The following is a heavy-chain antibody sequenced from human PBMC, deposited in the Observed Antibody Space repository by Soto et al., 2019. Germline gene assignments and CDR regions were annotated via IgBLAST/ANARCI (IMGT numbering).Heavy chain of an antibody. CDR2: ISGSGGST. CDR1: GFTFSSYA. V-gene: IGHV3-23*01. CDR3: AKDTLYCSGGSCPKILD. J-gene: IGHJ4*02. D-gene: IGHD2-15*01. Sequence: GGSLRLSCAASGFTFSSYAMSWVRQAPGKGLEWVSAISGSGGSTYYADSVKGRFTISRDNSKNTLYLQMNSLRAEDTAVYYCAKDTLYCSGGSCPKILDWGQGTLVTVSS.